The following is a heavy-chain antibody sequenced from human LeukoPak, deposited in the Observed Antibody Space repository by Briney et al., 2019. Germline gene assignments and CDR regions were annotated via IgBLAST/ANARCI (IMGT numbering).Heavy chain of an antibody. V-gene: IGHV3-9*03. CDR3: AKGDAAGGFDY. Sequence: GGSLRLSCAASGFTFDDYAMHWVRQAPGKGLEWVSGISWNSGSIGYADSVKGRFTISRDNAKNSLYLQMNSLRAEGMALYYCAKGDAAGGFDYWGQGTLVTVSS. CDR2: ISWNSGSI. CDR1: GFTFDDYA. D-gene: IGHD6-13*01. J-gene: IGHJ4*02.